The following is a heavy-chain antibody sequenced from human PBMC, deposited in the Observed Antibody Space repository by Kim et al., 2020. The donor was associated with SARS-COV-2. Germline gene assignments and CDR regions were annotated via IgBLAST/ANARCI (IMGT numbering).Heavy chain of an antibody. J-gene: IGHJ5*02. CDR3: ARSLWASSGYPGEDWFDP. D-gene: IGHD3-22*01. CDR1: GFTFSSYS. V-gene: IGHV3-48*02. CDR2: ISSSSSTI. Sequence: GGSLRLSCAASGFTFSSYSMNWVRQAPGKGLEWVSSISSSSSTIYYADSVKGRFTISRDNAKNSLYLLMNSLRDEDTAVYYCARSLWASSGYPGEDWFDP.